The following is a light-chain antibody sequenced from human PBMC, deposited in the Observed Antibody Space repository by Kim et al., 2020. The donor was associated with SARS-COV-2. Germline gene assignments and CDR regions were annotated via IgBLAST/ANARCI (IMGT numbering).Light chain of an antibody. CDR2: AAS. J-gene: IGKJ1*01. CDR1: QTISGY. CDR3: QQSYSTPPT. Sequence: DIQMTQSPSSLSASVGDRFTITCRASQTISGYLNWYQQKPGKAPKLLIYAASSLLGGVPSRFSGSGSGTDFTLTISSLQPEDFATYHCQQSYSTPPTFGQGTKVDIK. V-gene: IGKV1-39*01.